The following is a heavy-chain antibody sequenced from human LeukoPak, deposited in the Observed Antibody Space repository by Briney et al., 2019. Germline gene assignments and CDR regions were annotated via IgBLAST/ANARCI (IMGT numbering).Heavy chain of an antibody. CDR3: AKGGSRAYRSFDY. CDR1: GFTFSSYA. Sequence: GGSLRLSCAASGFTFSSYAMSWVRQAPGKGLEWVSAISGSGGSTYYADSVKGWFTISRDNSKNTLYLQMNSLRAEDTAVYYCAKGGSRAYRSFDYWGQGTLVTVSS. J-gene: IGHJ4*02. V-gene: IGHV3-23*01. CDR2: ISGSGGST. D-gene: IGHD6-13*01.